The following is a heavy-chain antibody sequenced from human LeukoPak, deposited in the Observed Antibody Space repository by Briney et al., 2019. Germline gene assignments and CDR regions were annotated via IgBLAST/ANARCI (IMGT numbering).Heavy chain of an antibody. CDR3: ARDLRYYDSSGSTGYYYGMDV. J-gene: IGHJ6*02. CDR1: GSTFSSYA. V-gene: IGHV1-69*01. CDR2: IIPIFGTA. Sequence: SVKVSCKASGSTFSSYAISWVRQAPGQGLEWMGGIIPIFGTANYAQKFQGRVTITADESTSTAYMELSSLRSEDTAVYYCARDLRYYDSSGSTGYYYGMDVWGQGTTVTVSS. D-gene: IGHD3-22*01.